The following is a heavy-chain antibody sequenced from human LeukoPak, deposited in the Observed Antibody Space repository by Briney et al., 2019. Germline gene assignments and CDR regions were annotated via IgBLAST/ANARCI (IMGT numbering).Heavy chain of an antibody. D-gene: IGHD4-23*01. CDR2: INHSGST. CDR3: AREVNTVDYYYYYMDA. V-gene: IGHV4-34*01. Sequence: PSETLSLTYAVYGGSFSGYYWSWIRQPPGKGLEWIGEINHSGSTNYNPSLKSRVTISVDTSKNQFSLKLSSVTAADTAVYYCAREVNTVDYYYYYMDAWGKGTTVTVSS. J-gene: IGHJ6*03. CDR1: GGSFSGYY.